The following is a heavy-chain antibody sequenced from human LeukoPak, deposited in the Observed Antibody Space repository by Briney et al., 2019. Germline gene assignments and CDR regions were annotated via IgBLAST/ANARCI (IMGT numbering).Heavy chain of an antibody. CDR3: AKTTAGYSSGRYPGWPVDY. D-gene: IGHD6-19*01. CDR2: ISGSGGDT. Sequence: GGSLRLSCAASGFTFSSYWMTWVRQTPGKGLEWVSGISGSGGDTYFADSVKGRFTISRDNSKNTVFLQMDSLRAEDTAVYYCAKTTAGYSSGRYPGWPVDYWGQGTLVTVSS. CDR1: GFTFSSYW. J-gene: IGHJ4*02. V-gene: IGHV3-23*01.